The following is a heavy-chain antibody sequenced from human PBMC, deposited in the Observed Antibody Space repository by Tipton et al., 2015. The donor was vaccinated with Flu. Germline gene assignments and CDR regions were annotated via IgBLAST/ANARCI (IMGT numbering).Heavy chain of an antibody. D-gene: IGHD3-10*01. V-gene: IGHV3-23*01. CDR1: GFTFSSYA. Sequence: SLRLSCAASGFTFSSYAMSWVRQAPGKGLEWVSAISGSGGSTYYADSVKGRFTISRDNSKNTLYLQMNSLRAEDTALYYCAKDRKDGSGSYSGYYYYMDVWGKGTTVTVSS. J-gene: IGHJ6*03. CDR3: AKDRKDGSGSYSGYYYYMDV. CDR2: ISGSGGST.